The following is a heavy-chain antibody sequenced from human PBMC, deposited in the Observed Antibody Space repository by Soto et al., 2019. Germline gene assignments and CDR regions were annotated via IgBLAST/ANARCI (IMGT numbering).Heavy chain of an antibody. D-gene: IGHD2-2*02. CDR1: GFTFSSYA. J-gene: IGHJ4*02. CDR2: ISGSGGST. CDR3: ANRVVPEATPINDY. Sequence: GGSLRLSCAASGFTFSSYAMSWVRQAPGKGLEWVSAISGSGGSTYYADSVKGRFTISRDNSKNTLYLQMNSLRAEDTAVYYCANRVVPEATPINDYWGQGTLVTVSS. V-gene: IGHV3-23*01.